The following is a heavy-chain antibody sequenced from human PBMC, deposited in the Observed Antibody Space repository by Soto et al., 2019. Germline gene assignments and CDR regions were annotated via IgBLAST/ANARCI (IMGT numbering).Heavy chain of an antibody. CDR2: IYSSGST. V-gene: IGHV4-59*08. Sequence: SETLSLTCTVSGGSISCYYLSWIRQPPGKGLEWIGYIYSSGSTNYNPSLQSRVTISVDTSKNQFSLKLSSVTAADTAVYYCARLACSSTRCFTYFDYWGQGALVTVSS. D-gene: IGHD2-2*02. CDR3: ARLACSSTRCFTYFDY. CDR1: GGSISCYY. J-gene: IGHJ4*02.